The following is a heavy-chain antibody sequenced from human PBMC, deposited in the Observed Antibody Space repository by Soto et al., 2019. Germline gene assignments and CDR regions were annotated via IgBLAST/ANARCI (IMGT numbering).Heavy chain of an antibody. CDR2: IKTDGSRT. CDR3: AREPRVSNGDYINSYYYYMDV. CDR1: GFAFTSYR. J-gene: IGHJ6*03. V-gene: IGHV3-74*03. D-gene: IGHD4-17*01. Sequence: EVQLVESGGGLVQPGGSLRLSCVASGFAFTSYRMHWVRQAPGKGLVWVSRIKTDGSRTTYADSVKGRFTISRDNAKNTLYLQMNSLRAEDTAVYYCAREPRVSNGDYINSYYYYMDVWGTGTTVTVSS.